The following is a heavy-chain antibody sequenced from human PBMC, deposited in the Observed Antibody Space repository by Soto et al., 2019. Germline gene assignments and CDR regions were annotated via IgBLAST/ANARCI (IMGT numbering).Heavy chain of an antibody. CDR1: GFTFGDDA. Sequence: GGSLRLSCIASGFTFGDDAMNWVRQAPGKGLEWVSFITSKRYGGKTEYAAPVKGRFTISRDDSKSVAYLQMNSLRTDDTAVYYCSRLPPNNWGAPLDFWGQGTLVTVSS. CDR3: SRLPPNNWGAPLDF. CDR2: ITSKRYGGKT. J-gene: IGHJ4*02. V-gene: IGHV3-49*04. D-gene: IGHD1-26*01.